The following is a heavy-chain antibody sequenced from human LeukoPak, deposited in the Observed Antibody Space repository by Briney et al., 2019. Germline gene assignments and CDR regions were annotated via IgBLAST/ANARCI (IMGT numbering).Heavy chain of an antibody. J-gene: IGHJ3*02. CDR1: GGSISSYY. D-gene: IGHD4-17*01. V-gene: IGHV4-59*01. CDR3: ARYRLRDGAFDI. CDR2: IYYSGST. Sequence: KASETLSLTCTVSGGSISSYYWSWIRQPPGKGLEWIGYIYYSGSTNYNPSLKSRVTISVDTSKNQFSLKLSSVTAADTAVYYCARYRLRDGAFDIWGQGTMVTVSS.